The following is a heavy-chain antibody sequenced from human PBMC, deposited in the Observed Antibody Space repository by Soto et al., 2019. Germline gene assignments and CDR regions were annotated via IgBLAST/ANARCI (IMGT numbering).Heavy chain of an antibody. Sequence: GGSLRLSCAASGFTFSDYIMDGVRQGPGKGLEWVSSISSSSSYIYYADSVKARFTISRDNAKNSLYLQMNSLRAEDTAVYYCARSLTMVRGPIRQYYFDYWGRGTLVTVSS. CDR2: ISSSSSYI. D-gene: IGHD3-10*01. CDR1: GFTFSDYI. V-gene: IGHV3-21*04. J-gene: IGHJ4*02. CDR3: ARSLTMVRGPIRQYYFDY.